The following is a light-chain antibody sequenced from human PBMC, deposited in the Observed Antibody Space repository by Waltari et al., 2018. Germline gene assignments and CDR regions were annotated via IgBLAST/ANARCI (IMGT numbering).Light chain of an antibody. CDR1: SPNIGHNA. Sequence: QSVLTQAPSESGPPGQRVTISRSGSSPNIGHNAVNWYQQVPGTAPKLLINANDQRPSGVPDRFSGSKSGTSASLVISGLQAEDEADYYCAAWDDNLNGLFGGGTKLTVL. J-gene: IGLJ3*02. V-gene: IGLV1-44*01. CDR3: AAWDDNLNGL. CDR2: AND.